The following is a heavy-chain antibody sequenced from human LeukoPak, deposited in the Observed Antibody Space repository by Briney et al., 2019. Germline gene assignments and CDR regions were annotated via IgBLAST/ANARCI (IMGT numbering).Heavy chain of an antibody. D-gene: IGHD3-10*01. Sequence: GGSLRLSCAASGFTFDDYAMHWVRQAPGKGLEWVSGISWNSGSIGYADSVKGRSTISRDNAKHSLYLQMNSLRAEDTALYYCAKDSNPYYGSGSYYSVRKPYYFDYWGQGTLVTVSS. CDR2: ISWNSGSI. V-gene: IGHV3-9*01. J-gene: IGHJ4*02. CDR1: GFTFDDYA. CDR3: AKDSNPYYGSGSYYSVRKPYYFDY.